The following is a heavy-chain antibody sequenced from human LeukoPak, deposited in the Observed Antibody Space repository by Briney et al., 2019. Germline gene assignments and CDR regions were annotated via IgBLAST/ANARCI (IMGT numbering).Heavy chain of an antibody. V-gene: IGHV6-1*01. J-gene: IGHJ5*02. CDR3: ASGWALS. CDR2: TYYRSEWHT. CDR1: GDSVSNKNAA. Sequence: SQTLSLTCAVSGDSVSNKNAAWNWIRQSPSRGLEWMGSTYYRSEWHTDYAFSVKGRITINADTSKNQFSLQLGYVTPEDTAVYYCASGWALSWGQGTLVTVSS. D-gene: IGHD1-26*01.